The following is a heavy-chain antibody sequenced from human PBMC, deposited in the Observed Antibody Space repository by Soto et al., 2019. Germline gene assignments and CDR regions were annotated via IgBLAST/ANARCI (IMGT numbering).Heavy chain of an antibody. Sequence: SESLSLNFIFSGSAIRTSSSHRGWIRQPPGKGLEWIWSIYYSGSTYYNPSLKSRVTISVDTSKNQFSLKLSSVTAADTAVYYCARSLTTVVTMDVWGQGT. CDR1: GSAIRTSSSH. D-gene: IGHD4-17*01. V-gene: IGHV4-39*01. CDR3: ARSLTTVVTMDV. J-gene: IGHJ6*02. CDR2: IYYSGST.